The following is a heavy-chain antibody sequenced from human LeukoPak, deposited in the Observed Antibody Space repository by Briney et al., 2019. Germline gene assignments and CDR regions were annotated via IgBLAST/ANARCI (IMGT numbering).Heavy chain of an antibody. J-gene: IGHJ3*02. D-gene: IGHD3-22*01. CDR1: GFRFSRFW. CDR2: IKQDGGEK. V-gene: IGHV3-7*01. CDR3: ANYYDSSGYYAFDM. Sequence: PGGSLRLSCAASGFRFSRFWMSWVRQAPGKGLEWAANIKQDGGEKHYVDSVKGRFTISRDNAKNSVYLQMNSLRAEDTAVYYCANYYDSSGYYAFDMWGQGTMVTVSS.